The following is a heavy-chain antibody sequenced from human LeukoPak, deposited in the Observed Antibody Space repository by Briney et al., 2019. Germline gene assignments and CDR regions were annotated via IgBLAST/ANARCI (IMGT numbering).Heavy chain of an antibody. J-gene: IGHJ3*02. V-gene: IGHV3-23*01. CDR1: GFTFSSYG. CDR2: ISGSGGST. Sequence: GGSLRLSCAASGFTFSSYGMNWVRQAPGKGLEWVSAISGSGGSTDYADSVKGRFTISRDISKNKLYLNMNSLKAEATAVYSSAKDSEEFAFDIWGQGTMVTVSS. D-gene: IGHD3-10*01. CDR3: AKDSEEFAFDI.